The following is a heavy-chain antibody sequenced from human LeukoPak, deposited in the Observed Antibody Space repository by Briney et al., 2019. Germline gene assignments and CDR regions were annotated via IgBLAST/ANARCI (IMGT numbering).Heavy chain of an antibody. V-gene: IGHV7-4-1*02. J-gene: IGHJ6*02. CDR1: GYTFTSYA. CDR3: ARGEYSASWYTPHGMAV. Sequence: ASVKVSCKASGYTFTSYAMNWVRQAPGQGLEWMGWINTNTGNPTYAQGLTGRFVFSLDTSVSTAYLQISSLKAEDTAVYYCARGEYSASWYTPHGMAVWGQGTTVTVSS. CDR2: INTNTGNP. D-gene: IGHD6-13*01.